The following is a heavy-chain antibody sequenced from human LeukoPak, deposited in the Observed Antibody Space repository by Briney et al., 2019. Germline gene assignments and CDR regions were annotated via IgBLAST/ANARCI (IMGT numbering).Heavy chain of an antibody. CDR2: ISAYNGNT. V-gene: IGHV1-18*01. CDR3: ARMIVVVITTHYYYYGMDV. J-gene: IGHJ6*02. CDR1: GYTFTSYG. Sequence: GASVKVSCKTSGYTFTSYGISWVRQAPGQGLEWMGWISAYNGNTNYAQKFQGRVTMTTDTSTSTAYMELRSLRSDDTAVYYCARMIVVVITTHYYYYGMDVWGQGTTVTVSS. D-gene: IGHD3-22*01.